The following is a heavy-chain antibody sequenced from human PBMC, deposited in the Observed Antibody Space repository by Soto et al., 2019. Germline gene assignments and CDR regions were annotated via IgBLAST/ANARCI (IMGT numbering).Heavy chain of an antibody. V-gene: IGHV3-30-3*01. CDR2: ISYDGSNK. CDR3: ARGRRELGGDWYDP. D-gene: IGHD1-26*01. CDR1: GFTFSSYA. J-gene: IGHJ5*02. Sequence: QVQLVESGGGVVQPGRSLRLSCAASGFTFSSYARHWVRQAPGKGLEWVAVISYDGSNKYYADSVKGRFTISRDNSKNTLYLQMNSLRAEDTAVYYCARGRRELGGDWYDPWGQGTLVTVSS.